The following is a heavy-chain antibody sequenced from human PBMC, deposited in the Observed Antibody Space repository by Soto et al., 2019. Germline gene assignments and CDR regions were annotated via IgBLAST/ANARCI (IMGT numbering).Heavy chain of an antibody. CDR2: MTGDGRTI. Sequence: GLSLRLSCSASGFTFGDYCMHWVRQPPGKGPEWVSRMTGDGRTIQYADSVKGRFTASRDNAKSTLYLQMNSLRAEDTAVYYCATAEVDYWGPGILVTVSS. V-gene: IGHV3-74*03. CDR1: GFTFGDYC. J-gene: IGHJ4*02. CDR3: ATAEVDY.